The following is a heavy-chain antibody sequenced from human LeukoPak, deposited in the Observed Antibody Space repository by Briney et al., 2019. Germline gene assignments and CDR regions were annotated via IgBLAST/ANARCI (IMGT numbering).Heavy chain of an antibody. CDR2: IIPIFGTA. D-gene: IGHD6-6*01. V-gene: IGHV1-69*05. Sequence: SVKVSCKASGGTFSSYAISWVRQAPGQGLEWMGAIIPIFGTANYAQKFQGRVTITTDESTSTAYMELSSLRSEDTAVYYCGGVAARQSYYYYYMDVWGKGTTVTVSS. J-gene: IGHJ6*03. CDR3: GGVAARQSYYYYYMDV. CDR1: GGTFSSYA.